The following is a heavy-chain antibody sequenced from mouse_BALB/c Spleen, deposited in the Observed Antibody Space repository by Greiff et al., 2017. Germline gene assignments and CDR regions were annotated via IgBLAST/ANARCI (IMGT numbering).Heavy chain of an antibody. J-gene: IGHJ2*01. D-gene: IGHD4-1*01. V-gene: IGHV1-69*01. CDR2: IDTSDSYT. Sequence: VQLQQPGAELVMPGASVKMSCKASGYTFTDYWMHWVKQRPGQGLEWIGAIDTSDSYTSYNQKFKGKATLTVDESSSTAYMQLSSLTSEDSAVYYCAREGELGRAFDYWGQGTTLTVSS. CDR3: AREGELGRAFDY. CDR1: GYTFTDYW.